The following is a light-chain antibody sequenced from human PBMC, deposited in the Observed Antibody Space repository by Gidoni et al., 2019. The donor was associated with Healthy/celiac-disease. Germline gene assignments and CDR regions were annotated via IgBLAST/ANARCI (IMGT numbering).Light chain of an antibody. CDR3: QQYNNWPLT. CDR2: GAS. CDR1: QSVSSN. Sequence: EIVMPQSPATLSVSPGARATLSCRASQSVSSNLAWYQQKPGQAPRLLSYGASTRAPGIPARFSGSGSGTEFTLTISSLQSEDFAVYYCQQYNNWPLTFGQGTKVEIK. V-gene: IGKV3-15*01. J-gene: IGKJ1*01.